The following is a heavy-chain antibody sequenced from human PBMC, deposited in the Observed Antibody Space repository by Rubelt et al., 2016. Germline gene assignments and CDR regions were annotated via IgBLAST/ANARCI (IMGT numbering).Heavy chain of an antibody. CDR1: GFSLTTTGMG. Sequence: QITLKESGPTLVKPTQPLTLTCTFSGFSLTTTGMGVGWIRQPPGTALEWLALIYWDDDKRYSPSLKSRLTITKDTSKNQVVLTMTNMDPVDTATYYCARTRTLYWYFDIWGRGTLVTVSS. CDR3: ARTRTLYWYFDI. V-gene: IGHV2-5*02. D-gene: IGHD2-2*01. J-gene: IGHJ2*01. CDR2: IYWDDDK.